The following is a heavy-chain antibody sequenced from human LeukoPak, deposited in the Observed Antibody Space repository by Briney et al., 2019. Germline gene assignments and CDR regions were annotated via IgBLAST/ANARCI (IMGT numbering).Heavy chain of an antibody. Sequence: PGGSLRLSCAASGFTFSSYEMNWVRKAPGKGLEWVSYISSSGSTIYYADSVKGRFTISRDYAKNSQYLQMNSLRAEDTAVYYCARDPSRYCSSTSCYADDAFDIWGQGTMVTVSS. V-gene: IGHV3-48*03. CDR1: GFTFSSYE. CDR2: ISSSGSTI. D-gene: IGHD2-2*01. CDR3: ARDPSRYCSSTSCYADDAFDI. J-gene: IGHJ3*02.